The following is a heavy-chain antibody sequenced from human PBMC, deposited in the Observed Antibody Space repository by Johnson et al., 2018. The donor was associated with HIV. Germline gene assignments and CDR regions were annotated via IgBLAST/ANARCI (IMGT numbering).Heavy chain of an antibody. D-gene: IGHD4-17*01. CDR1: GFTFDDYA. CDR2: ISWDGGST. V-gene: IGHV3-43D*03. CDR3: VTDANYGALSM. Sequence: VQLVESGGVVVQPGGSLRLSCAASGFTFDDYAMHWVRQAPGKGLEWVSLISWDGGSTYYADSVKGRFTISRDNSKNSIYLQMNSLRPEDTALYYCVTDANYGALSMWGQGTTVNVSS. J-gene: IGHJ3*02.